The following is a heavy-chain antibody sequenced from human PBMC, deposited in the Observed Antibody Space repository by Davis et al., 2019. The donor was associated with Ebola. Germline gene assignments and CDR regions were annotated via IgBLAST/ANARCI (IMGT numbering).Heavy chain of an antibody. Sequence: GESLKISCVVSGFDFNDHAMTWVRQAPGKGLEWVATITDRGYTTFYGDSVKGRFTISRDNSRNTLYLQMDNLKAEDTARYYCSRLSLYFWGQGTLDTVSS. V-gene: IGHV3-23*01. D-gene: IGHD3-9*01. CDR2: ITDRGYTT. CDR1: GFDFNDHA. J-gene: IGHJ4*02. CDR3: SRLSLYF.